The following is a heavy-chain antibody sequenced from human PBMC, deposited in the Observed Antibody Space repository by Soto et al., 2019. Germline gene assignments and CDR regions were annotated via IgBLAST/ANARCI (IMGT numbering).Heavy chain of an antibody. Sequence: EVQLVESGGGLVKPGGSLRLSCAASGFAFSDKTMHWVRQAPGKGLEWVSTIKSYSTDVYYADSVKGRFTISRDNARNSLYLQMTSLRAEDPAVYYCASHSGADHWGQGTLVTVSS. CDR3: ASHSGADH. J-gene: IGHJ4*02. D-gene: IGHD2-21*01. V-gene: IGHV3-21*02. CDR1: GFAFSDKT. CDR2: IKSYSTDV.